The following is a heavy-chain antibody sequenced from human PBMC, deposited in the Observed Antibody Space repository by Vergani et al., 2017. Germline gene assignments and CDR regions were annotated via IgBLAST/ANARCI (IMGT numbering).Heavy chain of an antibody. CDR1: GFTFSDYY. D-gene: IGHD2-8*01. CDR2: ISSSGSTI. V-gene: IGHV3-11*01. Sequence: QVQLVESGGGLVKPGGSLRLSCAASGFTFSDYYMSWIRQAPGKGLEWVSYISSSGSTIYYADSVKGRYTISRDNAKISLYLQMNSLRAEYTAVYYCAGDSILLIVYANYDYWGQGTLVTVSS. J-gene: IGHJ4*02. CDR3: AGDSILLIVYANYDY.